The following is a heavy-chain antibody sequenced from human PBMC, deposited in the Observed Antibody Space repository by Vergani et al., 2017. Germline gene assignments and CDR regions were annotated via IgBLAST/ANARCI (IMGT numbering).Heavy chain of an antibody. Sequence: EVQLVESGGGLVKPGGSLRLSCAASGFTFSSYSMNWVRQAPGKGLEWVSSISSSSSYIYYADSVKGRFTISRDNAKNSLYLQMNGLRAEDTAVYYCARGPCSGGSCYSWWFDPWGQGTLVTVSS. CDR3: ARGPCSGGSCYSWWFDP. CDR2: ISSSSSYI. CDR1: GFTFSSYS. J-gene: IGHJ5*02. D-gene: IGHD2-15*01. V-gene: IGHV3-21*01.